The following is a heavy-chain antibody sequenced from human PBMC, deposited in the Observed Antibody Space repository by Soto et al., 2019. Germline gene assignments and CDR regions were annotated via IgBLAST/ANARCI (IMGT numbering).Heavy chain of an antibody. CDR2: ISFDGNNI. D-gene: IGHD2-2*01. V-gene: IGHV3-30-3*01. CDR1: GFNFSFYA. Sequence: GGSLRLSCASSGFNFSFYAMHWVRQTPGKGLEWVAVISFDGNNIYYADSVRGRFTISRDSSSSMLYLQMNNLKPEDSAIYYCSRVGCSSIWCVTQLDNWGQGTLVTVSS. CDR3: SRVGCSSIWCVTQLDN. J-gene: IGHJ4*02.